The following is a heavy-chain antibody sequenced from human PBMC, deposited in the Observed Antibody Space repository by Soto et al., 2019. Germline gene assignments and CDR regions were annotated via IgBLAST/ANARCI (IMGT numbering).Heavy chain of an antibody. Sequence: GGSLRLSCAASGFTFSSYWMNWVRQAPGKGLVWVSRINSDGSTTNYADSVKGRFTISRDNAKNTLSLQMNSLRVEDTAVYYCVRRLAEVGTFDYWGQGTLVTVSS. V-gene: IGHV3-74*01. J-gene: IGHJ4*02. D-gene: IGHD3-16*01. CDR2: INSDGSTT. CDR3: VRRLAEVGTFDY. CDR1: GFTFSSYW.